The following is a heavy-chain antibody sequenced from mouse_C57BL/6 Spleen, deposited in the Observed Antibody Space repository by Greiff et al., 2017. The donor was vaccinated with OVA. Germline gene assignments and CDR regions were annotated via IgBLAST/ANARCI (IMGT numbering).Heavy chain of an antibody. CDR1: GFTFSSYA. CDR3: ARDLRGVLDY. V-gene: IGHV5-4*01. J-gene: IGHJ2*01. CDR2: ISDGGSYT. Sequence: EVHLVESGGGFVKPGGSLKLSCAASGFTFSSYAMSWVRQTPEKRLEWVATISDGGSYTYYPDNVKGRFTISRDNAKNNLYLQMSHLKSEDTAMYYCARDLRGVLDYWGQGTTLTVSS. D-gene: IGHD3-1*01.